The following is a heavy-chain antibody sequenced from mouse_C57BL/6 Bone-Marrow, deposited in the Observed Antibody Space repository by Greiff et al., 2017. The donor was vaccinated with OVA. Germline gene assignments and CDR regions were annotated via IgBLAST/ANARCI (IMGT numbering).Heavy chain of an antibody. CDR3: ARVDDSWFAY. CDR2: ISYDGSN. J-gene: IGHJ3*01. D-gene: IGHD2-12*01. V-gene: IGHV3-6*01. CDR1: GYSITSGYY. Sequence: ESGPGLVKPSQSLSLTCSVTGYSITSGYYWNWIRQFPGNKLEWMGYISYDGSNNYNPSLKNRISITRDTSKNQFFLKLNSVTTEDTATYYCARVDDSWFAYWGQGTLVTVSA.